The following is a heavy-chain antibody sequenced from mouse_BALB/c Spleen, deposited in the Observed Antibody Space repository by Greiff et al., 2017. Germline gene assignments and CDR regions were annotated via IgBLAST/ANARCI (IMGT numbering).Heavy chain of an antibody. V-gene: IGHV5-9-3*01. Sequence: EVQRVESGGGLVKPGGSLKLSCAASGFTFSSYAMSWVRQTPEKRLEWVATSSSGGSYTYYPDSVKGRFTISRDNAKNTLYLQMSSLRSEDTAMYYCARHDVGNYWYFDVWGAGTTVTVSS. CDR1: GFTFSSYA. CDR2: SSSGGSYT. J-gene: IGHJ1*01. D-gene: IGHD1-1*02. CDR3: ARHDVGNYWYFDV.